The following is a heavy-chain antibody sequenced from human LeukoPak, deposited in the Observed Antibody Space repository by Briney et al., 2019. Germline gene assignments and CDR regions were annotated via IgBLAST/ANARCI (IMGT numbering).Heavy chain of an antibody. CDR2: IYYSGST. Sequence: SETLSLTCTVSGGSISSSSYYWGWIRQPPGKGLEWIGSIYYSGSTYYNPSLKSRVTISVDTSKNQFSLKLSSVTAADTAVYYCARVLAYCGGDCYFLFDYWGQGTLVTVSS. J-gene: IGHJ4*02. CDR3: ARVLAYCGGDCYFLFDY. D-gene: IGHD2-21*02. V-gene: IGHV4-39*07. CDR1: GGSISSSSYY.